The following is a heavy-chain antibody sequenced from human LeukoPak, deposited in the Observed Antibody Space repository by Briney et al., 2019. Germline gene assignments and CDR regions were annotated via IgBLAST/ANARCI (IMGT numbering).Heavy chain of an antibody. CDR3: ARLRYYDSSGYYYPYYFDY. V-gene: IGHV4-34*01. J-gene: IGHJ4*02. Sequence: SETLSLTCAVYGGSFSGYYWSWIRQPPGKGLEWIGEINHSGSTNYNPSLKSRVTISVDTSKNQFSLKLSSVTAADTAVYYCARLRYYDSSGYYYPYYFDYWGQGTLVTVSS. D-gene: IGHD3-22*01. CDR2: INHSGST. CDR1: GGSFSGYY.